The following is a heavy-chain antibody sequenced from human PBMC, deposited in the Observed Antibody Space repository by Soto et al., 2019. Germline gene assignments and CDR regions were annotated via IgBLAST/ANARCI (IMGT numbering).Heavy chain of an antibody. J-gene: IGHJ3*02. Sequence: SETLSLTCTVSGGSISSYYWSWIRQPPGKGLEWIGYIYYSGSTNYNPSLKSRVTISVDTSKNQFSLKLSCVTAADTAVYYCAGGAPLWFGELLSLGVDAFDIWGQGTMVTVSS. CDR1: GGSISSYY. CDR2: IYYSGST. D-gene: IGHD3-10*01. V-gene: IGHV4-59*08. CDR3: AGGAPLWFGELLSLGVDAFDI.